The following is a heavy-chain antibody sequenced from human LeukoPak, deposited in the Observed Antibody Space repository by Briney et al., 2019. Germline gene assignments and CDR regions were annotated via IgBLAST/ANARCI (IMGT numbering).Heavy chain of an antibody. Sequence: GTSVKVSCKASGFTFTSSAMQWLRQAHGQRLEWIGWIVVGSGNTNYAQKFQERVTITRDMSTSTAYMELSSLRSEDTAVYYCAAAQGAYYDFWSGYYTSGQSWFDPWGQGTLVTVSS. J-gene: IGHJ5*02. CDR2: IVVGSGNT. D-gene: IGHD3-3*01. CDR3: AAAQGAYYDFWSGYYTSGQSWFDP. V-gene: IGHV1-58*02. CDR1: GFTFTSSA.